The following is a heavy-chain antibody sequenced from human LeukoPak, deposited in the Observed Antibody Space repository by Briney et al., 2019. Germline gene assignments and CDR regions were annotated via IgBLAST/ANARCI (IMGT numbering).Heavy chain of an antibody. CDR2: INHSAST. V-gene: IGHV4-34*01. Sequence: SETLSLTCAVYGGSFSGYSWSWIRQPPGKRLEWIGEINHSASTNYNPSLKSRVTISVDTSKNHFSLKLSSVTAADTAVYYCARGSRRITMIVVGYFDYWGQGTLVTVSS. CDR1: GGSFSGYS. J-gene: IGHJ4*02. D-gene: IGHD3-22*01. CDR3: ARGSRRITMIVVGYFDY.